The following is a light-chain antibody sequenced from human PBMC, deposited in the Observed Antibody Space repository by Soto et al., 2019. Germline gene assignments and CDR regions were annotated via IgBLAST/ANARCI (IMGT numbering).Light chain of an antibody. CDR2: AAA. V-gene: IGKV1-9*01. Sequence: IQLIQSPSSLSASVGDSVTVTCRASQGISSCLAGYQQKPGKAPKLLIYAAATLQSGVPSRFSGSGSGADFTLTISSLQPEDFATYFCQQLNSYPITFGQGTRLDI. J-gene: IGKJ5*01. CDR3: QQLNSYPIT. CDR1: QGISSC.